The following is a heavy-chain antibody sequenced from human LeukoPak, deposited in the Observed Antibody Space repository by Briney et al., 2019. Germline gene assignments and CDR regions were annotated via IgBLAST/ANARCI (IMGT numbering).Heavy chain of an antibody. Sequence: GGSLRLSCAASGFTVSSYAMSWVRQAPGKGLEWVSAISGSGGSTYYADSVKGRFTISRDNSKNTLYLQMNSLRAEVTAVYYCAKDNFLSFGESTPFDYWGQGTLVTVSS. CDR2: ISGSGGST. CDR3: AKDNFLSFGESTPFDY. CDR1: GFTVSSYA. J-gene: IGHJ4*02. V-gene: IGHV3-23*01. D-gene: IGHD3-10*01.